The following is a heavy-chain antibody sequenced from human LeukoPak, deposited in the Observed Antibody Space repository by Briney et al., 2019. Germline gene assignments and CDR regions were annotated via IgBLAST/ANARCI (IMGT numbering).Heavy chain of an antibody. V-gene: IGHV3-33*01. D-gene: IGHD3-22*01. CDR2: IWYDGSNK. CDR3: AREGIWGPCDSSGPGSN. Sequence: GGSLRLSCAASGFTFSSYGMHWVRQAPGKGLEWVAVIWYDGSNKYYADSVKGRFTISRDNSKNTLYLQMNSLRAEDTAVYYCAREGIWGPCDSSGPGSNWGQGTLVTVSS. J-gene: IGHJ4*02. CDR1: GFTFSSYG.